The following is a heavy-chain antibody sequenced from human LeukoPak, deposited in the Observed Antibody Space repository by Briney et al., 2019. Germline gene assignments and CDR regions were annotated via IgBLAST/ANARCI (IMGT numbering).Heavy chain of an antibody. D-gene: IGHD3-16*01. CDR2: ILPGGGST. V-gene: IGHV1-46*01. CDR3: ARSSFLWYFDS. J-gene: IGHJ4*02. Sequence: GASVKVSCKAPGYTFTGYYIHCMRQAPGQGLEWMGVILPGGGSTSYAQKFQGRVTMTRDMSTNTVYMVLSSLRSEDKAVYYCARSSFLWYFDSWGQGTLVTVSS. CDR1: GYTFTGYY.